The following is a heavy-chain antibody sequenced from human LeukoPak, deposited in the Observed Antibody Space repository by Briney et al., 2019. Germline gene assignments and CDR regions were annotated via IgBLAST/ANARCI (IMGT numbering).Heavy chain of an antibody. CDR3: ARRRTYSGPFDY. J-gene: IGHJ4*02. CDR2: INPNSGGT. D-gene: IGHD4-4*01. V-gene: IGHV1-2*02. CDR1: GYTFTGYY. Sequence: ASVKVSCKASGYTFTGYYMHWVRQAPGQGLEWMGWINPNSGGTNYAQKFQGRVTMTRDTSISTAYMELSRLRSDDTAVYYCARRRTYSGPFDYWGQGTLVTVSS.